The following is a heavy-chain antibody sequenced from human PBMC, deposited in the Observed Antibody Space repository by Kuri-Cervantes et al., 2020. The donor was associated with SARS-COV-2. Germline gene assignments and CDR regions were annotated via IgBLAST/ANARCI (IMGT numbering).Heavy chain of an antibody. D-gene: IGHD3-10*01. CDR2: IYYSGST. CDR3: HGGGPAYYGSGSYFDAFDI. CDR1: GGSFSGYY. Sequence: ESLKISCAVYGGSFSGYYWSWIRQPPGKGLEWIGSIYYSGSTYYNPSLKSRVTISVDTSKNQFSLKLSSVTAADTAVYYCHGGGPAYYGSGSYFDAFDIWGQGTMVTVSS. V-gene: IGHV4-34*01. J-gene: IGHJ3*02.